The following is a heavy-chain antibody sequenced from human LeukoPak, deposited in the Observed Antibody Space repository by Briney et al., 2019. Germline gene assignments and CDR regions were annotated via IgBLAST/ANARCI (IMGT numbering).Heavy chain of an antibody. Sequence: GGSLRLSCAASGFTFSSYWMSWVRQAPGKGLEWVANIKRDGSEKYYVDSVKGRFTISRDNAKNSLYLQMNSLRAEDTAVYYCARAPRGFWSGYSPYYFDYWGQGTLVTVSS. CDR3: ARAPRGFWSGYSPYYFDY. CDR2: IKRDGSEK. J-gene: IGHJ4*02. V-gene: IGHV3-7*01. D-gene: IGHD3-3*01. CDR1: GFTFSSYW.